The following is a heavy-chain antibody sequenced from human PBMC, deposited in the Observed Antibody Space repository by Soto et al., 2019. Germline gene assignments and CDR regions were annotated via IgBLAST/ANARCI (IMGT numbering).Heavy chain of an antibody. J-gene: IGHJ4*02. V-gene: IGHV1-8*01. D-gene: IGHD3-10*01. CDR2: MNPNSGNT. CDR1: GYTFTSYD. CDR3: ARVRSGSGSLGY. Sequence: ASVKVSCKASGYTFTSYDINWVRQATGQGLEWMVWMNPNSGNTGYAQKFQGRVTMTRNTSISTAYMELSSLRSEDTAVYYCARVRSGSGSLGYWGQGTLVTVSS.